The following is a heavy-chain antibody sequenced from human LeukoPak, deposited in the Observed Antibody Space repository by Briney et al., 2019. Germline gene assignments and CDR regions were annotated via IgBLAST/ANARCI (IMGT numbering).Heavy chain of an antibody. J-gene: IGHJ4*02. V-gene: IGHV3-30*03. CDR1: GFTFSSYG. CDR2: ISYDGSNK. D-gene: IGHD5-12*01. Sequence: PGGSLRLSCAASGFTFSSYGMHWVRQAPGKGLEWVAVISYDGSNKYYADSVKGRFTISRDNSKNTLYLQMNSLRAEDTAVYYCARGSGGYDAFDYWGQGTLVTVSS. CDR3: ARGSGGYDAFDY.